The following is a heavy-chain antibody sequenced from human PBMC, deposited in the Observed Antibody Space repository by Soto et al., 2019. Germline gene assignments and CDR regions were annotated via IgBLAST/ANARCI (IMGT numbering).Heavy chain of an antibody. CDR1: GGSIRSYY. Sequence: SETLSLTCTVSGGSIRSYYWSWIRQPPGKGLEWIGYIYYSGSTNYNPSLKSRVTISVDTSKNQFSLKLSSVTAADTAVYYCARDNGRENYYDSSGYWYYFDYWGQGTLVTVSS. V-gene: IGHV4-59*01. CDR3: ARDNGRENYYDSSGYWYYFDY. CDR2: IYYSGST. J-gene: IGHJ4*02. D-gene: IGHD3-22*01.